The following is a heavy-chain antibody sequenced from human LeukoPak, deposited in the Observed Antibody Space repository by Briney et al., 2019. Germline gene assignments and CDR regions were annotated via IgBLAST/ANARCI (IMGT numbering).Heavy chain of an antibody. CDR3: AKSNSYFDY. Sequence: GGSLRLSCAASGFTFSSYAMTWLRQAPGKGLEGVSSISGSGVSTYYADSVKGRVTISRDNSKNTVYLQMNSPRADDTAVYYCAKSNSYFDYWGQGTLVTVSS. CDR2: ISGSGVST. D-gene: IGHD1-1*01. V-gene: IGHV3-23*01. CDR1: GFTFSSYA. J-gene: IGHJ4*02.